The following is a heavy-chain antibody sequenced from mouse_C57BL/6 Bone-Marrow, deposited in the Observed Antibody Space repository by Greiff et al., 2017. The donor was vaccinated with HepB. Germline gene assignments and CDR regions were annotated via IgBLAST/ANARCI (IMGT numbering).Heavy chain of an antibody. V-gene: IGHV2-2*01. J-gene: IGHJ4*01. CDR1: GFSLTSYG. Sequence: QVQLQQSGPGLVQPSQSLSITCTVSGFSLTSYGVHWVRQSPGKGLEWLGVIWSGGSTDYNAAFISRLSISKDNSKSQVFFKMNSLQADDTAIYYCASRSRDAIDYWGQGTSVTVSS. CDR3: ASRSRDAIDY. CDR2: IWSGGST.